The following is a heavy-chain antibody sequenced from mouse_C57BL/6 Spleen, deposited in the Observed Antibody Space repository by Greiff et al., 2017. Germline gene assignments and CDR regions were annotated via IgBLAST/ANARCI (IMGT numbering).Heavy chain of an antibody. CDR3: ARGEESYYSNLYAMDY. CDR1: GYSFTDYN. V-gene: IGHV1-39*01. Sequence: SGPELVKPGASVKISCKVSGYSFTDYNMNWVKQSNGKSLEWIGVINPNYGTTSYNQKFKGKATLTVDQSSSTDYMQLNSLTSEDSAVYYCARGEESYYSNLYAMDYWGQGTSVTVSS. CDR2: INPNYGTT. D-gene: IGHD2-5*01. J-gene: IGHJ4*01.